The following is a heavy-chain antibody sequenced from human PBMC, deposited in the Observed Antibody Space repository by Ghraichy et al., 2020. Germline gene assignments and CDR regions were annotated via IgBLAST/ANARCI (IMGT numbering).Heavy chain of an antibody. CDR3: AKSSDRVVAASFDAFDI. V-gene: IGHV3-30*18. J-gene: IGHJ3*02. D-gene: IGHD2-15*01. Sequence: GGPLRLSCAASGFTFSSYGMHWVRQAPGKGLEWVAVISYDGSNKYYADSVKGRFTISRDNSKNTLYLQMNSLRAEDTAVYYCAKSSDRVVAASFDAFDIWGQGTMVTVSS. CDR2: ISYDGSNK. CDR1: GFTFSSYG.